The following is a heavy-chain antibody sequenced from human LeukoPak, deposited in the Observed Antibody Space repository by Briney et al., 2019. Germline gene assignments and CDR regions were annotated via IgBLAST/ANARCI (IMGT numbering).Heavy chain of an antibody. CDR3: ARVDPHASNYYYYMDV. J-gene: IGHJ6*03. V-gene: IGHV1-69*05. D-gene: IGHD2-2*01. CDR2: IIPIFGTA. CDR1: GGTFSSYA. Sequence: ASVKVSCKASGGTFSSYAISWVRQAPGQGLEWMGGIIPIFGTANYAQKFQGRVTITTDESTSTAYMELSSLGSEDTAVYYCARVDPHASNYYYYMDVWGKGTTVTVSS.